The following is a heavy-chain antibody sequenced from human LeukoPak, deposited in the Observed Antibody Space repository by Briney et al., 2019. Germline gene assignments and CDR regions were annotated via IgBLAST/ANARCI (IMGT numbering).Heavy chain of an antibody. Sequence: ASVKVSCKASGYTFTSYGIRWVRQAPGQGLEWMGWISAYNGNTNYAQKLQGRVTMTTDTSTSTAYVELRSLRSDDTAVYYCARGGVTIFGVVGQGEIDYWGQGTLVTVSS. V-gene: IGHV1-18*01. J-gene: IGHJ4*02. CDR1: GYTFTSYG. CDR3: ARGGVTIFGVVGQGEIDY. D-gene: IGHD3-3*01. CDR2: ISAYNGNT.